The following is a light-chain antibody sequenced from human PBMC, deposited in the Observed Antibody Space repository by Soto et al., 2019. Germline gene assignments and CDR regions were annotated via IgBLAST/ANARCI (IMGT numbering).Light chain of an antibody. V-gene: IGKV1-39*01. CDR1: QSISTY. J-gene: IGKJ1*01. CDR2: AAS. CDR3: QQSYNTPWT. Sequence: DIQMTQSPSSLSASVGDRVTITCRASQSISTYLNWYLQKPGKAPKLLIYAASSLQSGVPSRFSGSGSGTDFTLTISSLQPEDFATYYCQQSYNTPWTFGQGTKVEV.